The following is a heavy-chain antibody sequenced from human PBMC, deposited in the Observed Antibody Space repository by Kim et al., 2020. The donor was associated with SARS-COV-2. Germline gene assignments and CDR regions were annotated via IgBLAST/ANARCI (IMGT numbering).Heavy chain of an antibody. D-gene: IGHD3-22*01. J-gene: IGHJ3*02. CDR2: ISSSSSYI. V-gene: IGHV3-21*01. CDR3: ARDRYYDSSGDYRRDDAFDI. Sequence: GGSLRLSCAASGFTFSSYSMNWVRQAPGKGLEWVSSISSSSSYIYYADSVKGRFTISRDNAKNSLYLQMNSLRAEDTAVYYCARDRYYDSSGDYRRDDAFDIWGQGTMVTVSS. CDR1: GFTFSSYS.